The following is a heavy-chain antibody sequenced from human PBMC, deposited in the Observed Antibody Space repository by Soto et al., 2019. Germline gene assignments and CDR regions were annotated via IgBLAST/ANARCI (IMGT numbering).Heavy chain of an antibody. V-gene: IGHV3-74*01. CDR3: ATAVKYLFDN. Sequence: EVQLVESGGTLVQPGGSLRLSCAASAFSFSTSWMHWVSQAPGEGLVWVSRINPDGRTINYADSVKGRFTISRDNAKNTMYLQMNILIVEDTALYFWATAVKYLFDNWGMGTLVTVSS. J-gene: IGHJ4*02. CDR1: AFSFSTSW. CDR2: INPDGRTI. D-gene: IGHD2-2*02.